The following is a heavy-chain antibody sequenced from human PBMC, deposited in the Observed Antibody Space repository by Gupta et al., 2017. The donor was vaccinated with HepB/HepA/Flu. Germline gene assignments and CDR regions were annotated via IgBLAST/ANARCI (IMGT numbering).Heavy chain of an antibody. J-gene: IGHJ4*02. CDR2: IGGEGGST. Sequence: EVQLLESGGGLIQPGGSLRLSCAASGFTFSNYAMSWVRQAPGKGLEWVSIIGGEGGSTLYAESGKGRVTIARDNSKKKLDLKMNSLRAEETAVYYGAKGKGSYGDSDCSSRVLDYWGQGILVTVSS. V-gene: IGHV3-23*01. CDR1: GFTFSNYA. D-gene: IGHD2-21*02. CDR3: AKGKGSYGDSDCSSRVLDY.